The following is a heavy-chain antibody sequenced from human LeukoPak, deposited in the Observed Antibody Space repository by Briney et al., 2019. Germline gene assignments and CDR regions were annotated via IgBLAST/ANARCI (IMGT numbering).Heavy chain of an antibody. CDR3: AGAGSETQWRAFDF. Sequence: GGSLKLSCAASGFTFSRYDMHWVRQATGKGLEWVSGIGTAGDTYYAGSVKGRFTISRENAKNSLYLQMNSLTAGDTAVYYCAGAGSETQWRAFDFWGQGALVTV. CDR1: GFTFSRYD. V-gene: IGHV3-13*01. CDR2: IGTAGDT. J-gene: IGHJ4*02. D-gene: IGHD6-19*01.